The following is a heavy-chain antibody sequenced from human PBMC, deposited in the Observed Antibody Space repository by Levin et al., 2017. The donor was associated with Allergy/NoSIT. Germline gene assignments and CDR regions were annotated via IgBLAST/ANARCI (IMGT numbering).Heavy chain of an antibody. Sequence: GGSLRLSCAASGFTFSDYAMSWVRQAPGKGLGWVSAIDPSGGSTFYADSVKGRFTISRDNPKSTLYLQMASLRAEDPAVYYWAKDSPYSGNYQEVEFWGQGTLVTVSS. D-gene: IGHD1-26*01. CDR3: AKDSPYSGNYQEVEF. V-gene: IGHV3-23*01. CDR2: IDPSGGST. CDR1: GFTFSDYA. J-gene: IGHJ4*02.